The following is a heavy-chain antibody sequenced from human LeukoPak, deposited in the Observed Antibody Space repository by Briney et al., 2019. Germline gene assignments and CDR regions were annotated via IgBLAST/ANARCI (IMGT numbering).Heavy chain of an antibody. D-gene: IGHD3-3*01. J-gene: IGHJ3*02. CDR1: GYTFTSYG. CDR2: ISAYNGNT. V-gene: IGHV1-18*01. Sequence: ASVKVSCKASGYTFTSYGISWVRQAHGQGLEWMGWISAYNGNTNYAQKLQGRVTMTTDTSTSTAYMELRSLRSDDTAVYYCARVSIFGVVRGAFDIWGQGTMVTVSS. CDR3: ARVSIFGVVRGAFDI.